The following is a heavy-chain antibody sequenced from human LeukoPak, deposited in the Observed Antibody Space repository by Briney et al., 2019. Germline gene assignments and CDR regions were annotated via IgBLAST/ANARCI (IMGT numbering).Heavy chain of an antibody. V-gene: IGHV4-4*07. CDR3: AKSLYGSGSYYNWFDP. CDR2: IYTSGST. CDR1: GGSISSYY. D-gene: IGHD3-10*01. Sequence: SETLSLTCTVSGGSISSYYWSWIRQPAGKGLEWIGRIYTSGSTNYNPSLKSRVTMSVDTSKNQFSLKLSSVTAADTAVYYCAKSLYGSGSYYNWFDPWGQGTLVTVSS. J-gene: IGHJ5*02.